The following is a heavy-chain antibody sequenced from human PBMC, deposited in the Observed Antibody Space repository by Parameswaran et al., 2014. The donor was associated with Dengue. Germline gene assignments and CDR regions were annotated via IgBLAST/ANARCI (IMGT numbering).Heavy chain of an antibody. D-gene: IGHD2-2*01. CDR3: SRGCSSCMDAFDI. V-gene: IGHV3-53*01. CDR1: GFTVSSNY. Sequence: GSLRLSCAASGFTVSSNYMSWVRQAPGKGLEWVSVIYSGGSTYCADSVKGRFTISRDNSKNTLYLQMNSLRAEDTAVYYCSRGCSSCMDAFDIWGQGTMVTVSS. J-gene: IGHJ3*02. CDR2: IYSGGST.